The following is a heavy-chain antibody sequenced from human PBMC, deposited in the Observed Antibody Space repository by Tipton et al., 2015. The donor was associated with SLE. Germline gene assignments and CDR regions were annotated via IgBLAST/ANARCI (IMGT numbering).Heavy chain of an antibody. J-gene: IGHJ4*02. CDR3: AGHGYSSSWSFDY. CDR1: GGSISSYY. V-gene: IGHV4-59*08. D-gene: IGHD6-13*01. CDR2: IYYSGST. Sequence: LRLSCTVSGGSISSYYWSWIRQPPGKGLEWIGYIYYSGSTNYNPSLKSRVTISVDTSKNQFSLKLSSVTAADTAVYYCAGHGYSSSWSFDYWGQGTLVTVSS.